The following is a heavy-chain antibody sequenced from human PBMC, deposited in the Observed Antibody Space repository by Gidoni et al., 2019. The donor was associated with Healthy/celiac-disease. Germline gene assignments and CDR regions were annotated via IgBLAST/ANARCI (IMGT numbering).Heavy chain of an antibody. CDR3: ARDVIVVVPAAMDYDAFDI. CDR2: ISAYNGTT. J-gene: IGHJ3*02. Sequence: QVQLVQSGAEVKKPGDSGKVSCKASGYTCTSYGSSWVRQAPGQGLEWMGWISAYNGTTNYAQKLQGRVTMPTDTSTSTAYMELRSLRSDDTAVYYCARDVIVVVPAAMDYDAFDIWGQGTMVTVSS. CDR1: GYTCTSYG. V-gene: IGHV1-18*01. D-gene: IGHD2-2*01.